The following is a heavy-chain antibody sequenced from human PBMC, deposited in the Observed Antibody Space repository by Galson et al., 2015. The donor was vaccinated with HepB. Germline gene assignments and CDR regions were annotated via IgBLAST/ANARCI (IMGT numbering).Heavy chain of an antibody. D-gene: IGHD3-3*01. J-gene: IGHJ4*02. CDR1: GYTFTKFY. V-gene: IGHV1-46*01. Sequence: SVKVSCKASGYTFTKFYIHWVRQAPGQGLEWMGIINPSGGSTTYVEKFEGRVSMTRDTSTNTVYMALSTLRSEDTAVYYCARGPQADYDFLSGPLDCWGQGTLVTVSS. CDR2: INPSGGST. CDR3: ARGPQADYDFLSGPLDC.